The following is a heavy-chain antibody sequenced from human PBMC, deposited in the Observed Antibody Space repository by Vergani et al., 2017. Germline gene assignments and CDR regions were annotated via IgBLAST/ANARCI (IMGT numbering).Heavy chain of an antibody. CDR3: ATIGYRRWGYYFDY. CDR2: ICQTEDT. J-gene: IGHJ4*02. CDR1: GDSISSNNC. V-gene: IGHV4-4*03. D-gene: IGHD2-2*02. Sequence: QVQLQESGPGLVKPPGTLSLTSAVSGDSISSNNCGTWARQPPGKGLEWIGEICQTEDTKYSPSLKSRVTVSVDESRNLFSLRLNSVTAGDTAVYYCATIGYRRWGYYFDYWGQGILVTVSS.